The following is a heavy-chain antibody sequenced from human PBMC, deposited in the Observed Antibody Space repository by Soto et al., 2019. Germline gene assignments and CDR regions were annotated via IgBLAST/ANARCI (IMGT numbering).Heavy chain of an antibody. CDR2: ISYDGSDK. CDR1: GFTFSRYA. CDR3: ARDTAPEATYYGMDV. Sequence: QVQVVESGGGVVQPGRSLRLSCAASGFTFSRYAMHWVRQAPGKGLEWVAVISYDGSDKYYADSVKGRFTISRDNSKNPLYLQMHNLRADDTAVYYCARDTAPEATYYGMDVWGQGTTVPVSS. D-gene: IGHD4-17*01. V-gene: IGHV3-30-3*01. J-gene: IGHJ6*02.